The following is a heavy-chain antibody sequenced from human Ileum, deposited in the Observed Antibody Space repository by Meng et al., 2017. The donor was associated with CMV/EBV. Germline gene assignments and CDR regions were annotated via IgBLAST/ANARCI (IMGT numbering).Heavy chain of an antibody. CDR2: IWFDGSNE. CDR1: GFIFSNHG. J-gene: IGHJ6*02. Sequence: GESLKISCAASGFIFSNHGMHWVRQAPGRGLEWVSVIWFDGSNEYYADSVRGRFTVSRDNSKNTLYLQMNSLRAEDTAVYYCAKDYDFWSGYYPLSLRYYGMDVWGQGTTVTVSS. CDR3: AKDYDFWSGYYPLSLRYYGMDV. D-gene: IGHD3-3*01. V-gene: IGHV3-30*02.